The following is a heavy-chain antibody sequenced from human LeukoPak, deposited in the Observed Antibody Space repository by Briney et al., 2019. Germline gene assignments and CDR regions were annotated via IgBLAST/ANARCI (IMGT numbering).Heavy chain of an antibody. CDR2: INPKSGGT. V-gene: IGHV1-2*02. Sequence: GASVKVSCKASGYSFTGHYMHWVRQAPGQGLEWMGWINPKSGGTNYAQKFQGRVTMTRDTSISTAYMELSRLRSDDTAVYYCARDGYNSMFDYWGQGTLVTVSS. D-gene: IGHD5-24*01. CDR1: GYSFTGHY. CDR3: ARDGYNSMFDY. J-gene: IGHJ4*02.